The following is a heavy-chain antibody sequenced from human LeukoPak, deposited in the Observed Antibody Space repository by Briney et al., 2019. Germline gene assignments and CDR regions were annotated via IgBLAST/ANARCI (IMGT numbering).Heavy chain of an antibody. Sequence: GASVKVSCKASGYTFTSYDINWVRQATGQGLEWMGWMNPNSGNTGYAQKFQGRVTITRNTSISTAYMELSSLRSEDTAVYYCARSIAAAGTGFDYWGQGTLVTVSS. CDR3: ARSIAAAGTGFDY. D-gene: IGHD6-13*01. CDR1: GYTFTSYD. V-gene: IGHV1-8*03. CDR2: MNPNSGNT. J-gene: IGHJ4*02.